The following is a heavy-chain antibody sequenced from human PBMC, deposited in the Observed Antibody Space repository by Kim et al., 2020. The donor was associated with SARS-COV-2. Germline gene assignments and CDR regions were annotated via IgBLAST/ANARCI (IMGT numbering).Heavy chain of an antibody. CDR1: GFIFNNYV. CDR3: AKDFISWNGVYDAFDI. D-gene: IGHD1-1*01. V-gene: IGHV3-23*01. Sequence: GGSLRLSCAASGFIFNNYVMSWVRQAPGKGLEWVSTVSNFDDSTYYADSVKGRFTISRDNSKNTLFLQMNSLTAEDTALYYCAKDFISWNGVYDAFDIWGHGTMVTVSS. J-gene: IGHJ3*02. CDR2: VSNFDDST.